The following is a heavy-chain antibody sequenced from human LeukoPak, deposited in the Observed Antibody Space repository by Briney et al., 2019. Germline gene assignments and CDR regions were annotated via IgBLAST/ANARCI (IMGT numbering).Heavy chain of an antibody. D-gene: IGHD3-22*01. CDR2: ISSSGSPT. Sequence: PGGSLRLSCAASGFTFSSYHMSWVRQAPGKGLEWVSYISSSGSPTHYADSVKGRFTISRDNAKNSLYLQMTSLRDEDTAVYYCARPTCSFDSSGYFDYWGQGTLVTVSS. CDR1: GFTFSSYH. J-gene: IGHJ4*02. CDR3: ARPTCSFDSSGYFDY. V-gene: IGHV3-48*02.